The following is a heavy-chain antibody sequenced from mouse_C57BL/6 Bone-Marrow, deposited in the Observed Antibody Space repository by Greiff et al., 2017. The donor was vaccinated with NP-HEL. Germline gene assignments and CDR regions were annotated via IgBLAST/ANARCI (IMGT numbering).Heavy chain of an antibody. CDR2: IRNKANNHAT. D-gene: IGHD3-2*02. CDR3: TRHLDSSGYWFAY. CDR1: GFTFSDAW. V-gene: IGHV6-6*01. Sequence: EVKLQESGGGLVQPGGSMKLSCAASGFTFSDAWMDWVRQSPEKGLEWVAEIRNKANNHATYYAESVKGRFTISRDDSKSSVYLQMNSLRAEDTGIYYCTRHLDSSGYWFAYWGQGTLVTVSA. J-gene: IGHJ3*01.